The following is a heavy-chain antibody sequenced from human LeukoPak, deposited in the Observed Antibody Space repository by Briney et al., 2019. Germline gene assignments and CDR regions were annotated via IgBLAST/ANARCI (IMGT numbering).Heavy chain of an antibody. Sequence: GGSLRLSCAASGFTFSDYYMSWIRQAPGKGLEWVSYISSSSSARYYADSVTGRFTISRDNAKNSLYLQMNSLRAEDTAVYYCARDGNIAVAGFDYWGQGTLVTVSS. D-gene: IGHD6-19*01. V-gene: IGHV3-11*04. CDR1: GFTFSDYY. CDR3: ARDGNIAVAGFDY. CDR2: ISSSSSAR. J-gene: IGHJ4*02.